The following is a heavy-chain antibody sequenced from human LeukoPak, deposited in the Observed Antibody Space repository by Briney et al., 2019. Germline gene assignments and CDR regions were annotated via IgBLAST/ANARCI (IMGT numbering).Heavy chain of an antibody. CDR3: ARRPVYDFWSGGLPFDY. CDR1: GYSFISYW. Sequence: GESLKISCKGSGYSFISYWIGWVRQMPGKGLEWMGIIYPGDSDARYSPSFQGQVTISADKSISTAYLQWSSLKASDTAMYYCARRPVYDFWSGGLPFDYWAREPWSPSPQ. V-gene: IGHV5-51*01. J-gene: IGHJ4*02. D-gene: IGHD3-3*01. CDR2: IYPGDSDA.